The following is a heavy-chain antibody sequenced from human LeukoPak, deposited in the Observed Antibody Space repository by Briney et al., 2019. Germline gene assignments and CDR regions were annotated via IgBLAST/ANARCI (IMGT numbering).Heavy chain of an antibody. CDR2: INPIFRTA. Sequence: ASVKVSFKASGGTFTNSAISWVRQAPGQGLEWMGGINPIFRTANYAQQFQDRVTIIADESTSAAYMELSLLKFEDTAVYYCARGGGIFGVLTTAHYYGIDVWGQGTTVTVSS. D-gene: IGHD3-3*01. CDR1: GGTFTNSA. J-gene: IGHJ6*02. CDR3: ARGGGIFGVLTTAHYYGIDV. V-gene: IGHV1-69*13.